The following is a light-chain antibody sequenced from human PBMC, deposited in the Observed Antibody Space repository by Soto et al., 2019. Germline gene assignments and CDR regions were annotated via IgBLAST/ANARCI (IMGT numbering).Light chain of an antibody. V-gene: IGKV1-6*01. CDR2: GAS. J-gene: IGKJ1*01. CDR1: QGIGNA. CDR3: LQDINYPWT. Sequence: AIQMTQSPPPPPPPARARVTISCRASQGIGNALGWYQQKPGKPPKVLIYGASNLQSGVPPRFSGSGSGTDFTLAISSLQPEDSATYYCLQDINYPWTFGQGTKVEIK.